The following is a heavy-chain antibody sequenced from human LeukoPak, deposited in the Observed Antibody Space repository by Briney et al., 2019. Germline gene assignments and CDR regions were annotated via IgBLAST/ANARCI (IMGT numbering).Heavy chain of an antibody. CDR2: INTDGSST. CDR1: GFTFSSYW. V-gene: IGHV3-74*01. D-gene: IGHD3-22*01. CDR3: ATNRDYYDSSGYSF. J-gene: IGHJ4*02. Sequence: QPGGSLRLSCAASGFTFSSYWMHWVRHAPGKGLVWVSRINTDGSSTSYADSVKGRFTISRDNAKNTLYLQMNSLRAEDTAVHYCATNRDYYDSSGYSFWGQGTLVTVSS.